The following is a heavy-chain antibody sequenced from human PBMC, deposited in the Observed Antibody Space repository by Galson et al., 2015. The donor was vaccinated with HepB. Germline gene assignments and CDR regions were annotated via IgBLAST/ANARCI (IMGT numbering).Heavy chain of an antibody. J-gene: IGHJ6*02. CDR2: IRGSGGST. Sequence: SLRLSCAASGFTFSSYAMSWVRQAPGKGLEWVSAIRGSGGSTTYADSVNVRFTISRDNAKNTMYLQMHSLRVEDTAVYYYSKGSVVVPAAIRGYYYYYGMDVWGQGTTVTVSS. V-gene: IGHV3-23*01. CDR3: SKGSVVVPAAIRGYYYYYGMDV. D-gene: IGHD2-2*01. CDR1: GFTFSSYA.